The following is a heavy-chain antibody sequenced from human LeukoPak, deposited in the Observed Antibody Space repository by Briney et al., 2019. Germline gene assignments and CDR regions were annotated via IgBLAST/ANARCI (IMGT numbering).Heavy chain of an antibody. CDR2: IYYSGST. D-gene: IGHD5-12*01. J-gene: IGHJ3*02. CDR1: GDSISNYY. V-gene: IGHV4-59*01. CDR3: ARSYSGYDSNAFDS. Sequence: SETLSLTCSVSGDSISNYYWSWIRQPPGKGLEWIGYIYYSGSTNYNPSLKSRVTISEDSAKNQFSLKLSSVTAADTAVYYCARSYSGYDSNAFDSWGQGTTVTVSS.